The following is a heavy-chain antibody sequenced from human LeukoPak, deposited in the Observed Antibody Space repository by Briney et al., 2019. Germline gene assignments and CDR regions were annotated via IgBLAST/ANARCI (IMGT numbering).Heavy chain of an antibody. J-gene: IGHJ6*02. D-gene: IGHD2-8*01. Sequence: SETLSLTCAVYGGSFSGYYWSWIRQPPGKGLEWLGGINHSGSTNYNPSLKSRVTISVDTSKNQFSLKLSSVTAADTAVYYCARGAMADYYYGMDVWGQGTTVTVSS. CDR1: GGSFSGYY. CDR3: ARGAMADYYYGMDV. V-gene: IGHV4-34*01. CDR2: INHSGST.